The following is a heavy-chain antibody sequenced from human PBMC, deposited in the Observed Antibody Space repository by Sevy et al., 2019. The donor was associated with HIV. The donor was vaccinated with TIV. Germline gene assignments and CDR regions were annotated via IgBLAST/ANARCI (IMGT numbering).Heavy chain of an antibody. D-gene: IGHD6-6*01. CDR2: ISPYNGNT. CDR1: GYTFTSYG. J-gene: IGHJ4*02. V-gene: IGHV1-18*01. CDR3: ASDPGAARPWDY. Sequence: ASVKVSCKPSGYTFTSYGISWVRQAPGQGLEWMGWISPYNGNTNYAEKFQGRVTMTTDTSTTTAYMELRSLRSDDTAVYYCASDPGAARPWDYWGQGTLVTVS.